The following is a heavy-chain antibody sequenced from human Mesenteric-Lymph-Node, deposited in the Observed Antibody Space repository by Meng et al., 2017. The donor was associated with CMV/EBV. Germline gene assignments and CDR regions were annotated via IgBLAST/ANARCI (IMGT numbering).Heavy chain of an antibody. J-gene: IGHJ2*01. D-gene: IGHD2-2*01. Sequence: SGGSFNSGAVSWVRQAPGQGLEWMGGIIPLFPKTNLADRFQGRLTITTDAFTTTVNMEMTSLTTDDTAVYYCARAPSTTWDNWYFDLWGRGTLVTVSS. CDR1: GGSFNSGA. V-gene: IGHV1-69*05. CDR3: ARAPSTTWDNWYFDL. CDR2: IIPLFPKT.